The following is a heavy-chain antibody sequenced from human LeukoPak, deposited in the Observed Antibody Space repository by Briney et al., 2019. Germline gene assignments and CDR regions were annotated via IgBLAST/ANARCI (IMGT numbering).Heavy chain of an antibody. Sequence: GSSVNVSCKASGGTFSSHAISWVRQAPGQGLEWMGGIIPIFGTANYAQKFQGRVTITADESTSTAYMELSSLRSEDTAVYYCATCGSYYSRDYYYGMDVWGQGTTVTVSS. CDR3: ATCGSYYSRDYYYGMDV. CDR1: GGTFSSHA. J-gene: IGHJ6*02. CDR2: IIPIFGTA. V-gene: IGHV1-69*01. D-gene: IGHD1-26*01.